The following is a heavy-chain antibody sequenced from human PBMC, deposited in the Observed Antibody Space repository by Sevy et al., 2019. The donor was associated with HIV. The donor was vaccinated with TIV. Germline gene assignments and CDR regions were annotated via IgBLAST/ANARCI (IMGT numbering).Heavy chain of an antibody. CDR3: AKEGYYYDSSGYYNY. CDR2: ISGTGEST. J-gene: IGHJ4*02. V-gene: IGHV3-23*01. D-gene: IGHD3-22*01. Sequence: GGSLRLSCSASGFTFSSYAMTWVRQAPGQGLEWVSAISGTGESTYYADSVKGRFTISRDNSKNTLYLQMHSLRAEETALYYCAKEGYYYDSSGYYNYWGQGTMVTVSS. CDR1: GFTFSSYA.